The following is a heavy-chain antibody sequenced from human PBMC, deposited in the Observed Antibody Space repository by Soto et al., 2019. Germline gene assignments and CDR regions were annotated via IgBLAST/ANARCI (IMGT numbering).Heavy chain of an antibody. V-gene: IGHV3-30-3*01. CDR1: GFNFSFYA. CDR3: ARVGCSSSWRVTQFGS. D-gene: IGHD2-2*01. Sequence: PGGSLRLSGASSGFNFSFYAMHWVRQTPGKGLEWVAVISFDGNSIYYADSVRGRFIISRDSSSSMLYMQMNNLKPEDSAIYYSARVGCSSSWRVTQFGSWDQGTMVAVSS. CDR2: ISFDGNSI. J-gene: IGHJ4*02.